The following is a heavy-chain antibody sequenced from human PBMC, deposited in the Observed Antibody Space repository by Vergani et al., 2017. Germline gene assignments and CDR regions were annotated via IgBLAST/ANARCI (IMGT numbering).Heavy chain of an antibody. Sequence: QVHLVESGGGVVQPGRSLTLSCVASGFSFRGHGMHWVRQAPGKGLEWVAMISYDGDRRDYGDFAKGRFTISRDSSKTVYLQMNSLRVEDTAMYFCAKDLSYINAWPQLDSRGQGTLVTVSS. D-gene: IGHD3/OR15-3a*01. J-gene: IGHJ4*02. CDR1: GFSFRGHG. CDR3: AKDLSYINAWPQLDS. CDR2: ISYDGDRR. V-gene: IGHV3-30*18.